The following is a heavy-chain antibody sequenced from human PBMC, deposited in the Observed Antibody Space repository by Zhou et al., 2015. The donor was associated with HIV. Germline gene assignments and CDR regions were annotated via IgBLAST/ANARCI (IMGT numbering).Heavy chain of an antibody. V-gene: IGHV1-69*02. CDR3: ARLFWSAQPVYNWFDP. D-gene: IGHD3-3*01. CDR2: IIPILGIA. J-gene: IGHJ5*02. Sequence: QVQLVQSGAEVKKPGSSVKVSCKASGGTFSSYTISWVRQAPGQGLEWMGRIIPILGIANYAQKFQGRVTITADKSTSTAYMELSSLRSEDTAVYYCARLFWSAQPVYNWFDPWGQGTLVTVSS. CDR1: GGTFSSYT.